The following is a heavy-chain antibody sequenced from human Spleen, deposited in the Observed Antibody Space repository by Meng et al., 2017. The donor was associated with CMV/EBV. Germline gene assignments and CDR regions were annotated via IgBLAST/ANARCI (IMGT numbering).Heavy chain of an antibody. Sequence: GGSLRLSCSSSGFTLSDYGFHWVRQAQGKGLEWVSVIYSGGSSDYADSVKGRFTISRDNSKNTLYLQMSSLRAEDSAIYYCARDLWELVGVEYYYYGMDVWGQGTTVTVSS. V-gene: IGHV3-53*01. CDR2: IYSGGSS. CDR3: ARDLWELVGVEYYYYGMDV. D-gene: IGHD3-16*01. CDR1: GFTLSDYG. J-gene: IGHJ6*02.